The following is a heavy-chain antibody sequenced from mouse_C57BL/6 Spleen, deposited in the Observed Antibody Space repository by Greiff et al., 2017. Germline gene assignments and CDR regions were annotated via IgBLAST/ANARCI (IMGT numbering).Heavy chain of an antibody. V-gene: IGHV5-16*01. CDR1: GFTFSDYY. CDR2: LNYDGSST. Sequence: EVTLVESEGGLVQPGSSMKLSCTASGFTFSDYYMAWVRQVPETGLEWVSNLNYDGSSTYYLDSLKSRFIISRDNAKNILYLQMSSLKSEDTDTYYCARSDNYSNARAMDYWGQGTSVTVSS. D-gene: IGHD2-5*01. CDR3: ARSDNYSNARAMDY. J-gene: IGHJ4*01.